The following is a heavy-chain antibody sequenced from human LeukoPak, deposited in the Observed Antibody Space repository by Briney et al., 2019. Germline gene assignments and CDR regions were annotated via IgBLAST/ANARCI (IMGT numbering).Heavy chain of an antibody. CDR3: ARGKGYCASTSCYGPTDY. Sequence: PGGSLRLSCAASGFTVSSNYMSWVRQAPGKGLEWVSVIYSGGSTNYADSVEARFTISRDNSKNTLYLQMNSLRAEDTAVYYCARGKGYCASTSCYGPTDYWGQGTLVTVSS. CDR1: GFTVSSNY. J-gene: IGHJ4*02. V-gene: IGHV3-66*01. CDR2: IYSGGST. D-gene: IGHD2-2*01.